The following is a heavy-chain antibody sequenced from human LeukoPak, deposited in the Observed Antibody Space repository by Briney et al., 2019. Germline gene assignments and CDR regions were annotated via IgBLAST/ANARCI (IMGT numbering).Heavy chain of an antibody. J-gene: IGHJ3*02. CDR1: GYSFTSYW. CDR2: IYPGDSDT. CDR3: ARHFAAGWELLRVSAFDI. V-gene: IGHV5-51*01. Sequence: GESLKISCKGSGYSFTSYWIGWVRQMPGKGLEWMGIIYPGDSDTRYSPSFQGQVTISADKSISTAYLQWSSLKASDTAMYYCARHFAAGWELLRVSAFDIWGQGTMVTVSS. D-gene: IGHD1-26*01.